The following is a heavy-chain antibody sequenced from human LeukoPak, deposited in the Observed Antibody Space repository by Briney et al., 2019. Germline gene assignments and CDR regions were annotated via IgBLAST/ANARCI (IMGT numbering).Heavy chain of an antibody. V-gene: IGHV3-48*03. D-gene: IGHD4-17*01. CDR2: ISSSGSTI. CDR3: ARDDYGDYAPDY. Sequence: PGGSLRLSCAASGFTFSSYEMNWVRQAPGKGLEWVSYISSSGSTIYYADSVKGRFTISRDNAKNPLYLQMNSLRAEDTAVYYCARDDYGDYAPDYWGQGTLVTVSS. CDR1: GFTFSSYE. J-gene: IGHJ4*02.